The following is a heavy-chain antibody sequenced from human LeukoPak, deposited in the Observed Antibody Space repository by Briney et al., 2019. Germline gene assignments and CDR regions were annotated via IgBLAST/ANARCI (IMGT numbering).Heavy chain of an antibody. D-gene: IGHD5-12*01. V-gene: IGHV1-18*01. CDR1: GYTFTSYG. CDR3: AREDSGYEYYYYGMDV. Sequence: ASVKVSCKASGYTFTSYGISWVRQAPGQGLEWMGWISAYNGNTNYAQKLQGRVTMTTDTSTSTAYMELRSLRSDDTAVYYCAREDSGYEYYYYGMDVWGQGTTVTVS. J-gene: IGHJ6*02. CDR2: ISAYNGNT.